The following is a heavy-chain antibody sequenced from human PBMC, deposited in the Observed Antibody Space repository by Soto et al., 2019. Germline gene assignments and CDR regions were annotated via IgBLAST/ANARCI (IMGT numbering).Heavy chain of an antibody. V-gene: IGHV4-34*01. CDR1: GESFSGYY. Sequence: PSEPLSLTCAVSGESFSGYYWSWIRQPPGKGLEWIGEINHSGSTNYNPSLKSRVTMSVDTSKNQFSLKLSSVTAADTAMYYCAGNIVATISSFDDWGQGTLVTVSS. CDR3: AGNIVATISSFDD. CDR2: INHSGST. D-gene: IGHD5-12*01. J-gene: IGHJ4*02.